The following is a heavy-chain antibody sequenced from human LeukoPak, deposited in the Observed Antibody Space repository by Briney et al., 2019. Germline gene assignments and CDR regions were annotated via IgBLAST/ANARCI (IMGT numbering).Heavy chain of an antibody. Sequence: GRSLRLSCAASGFTFSNYGMHWVRQAPGKGLEWVAVISYDGSNKYYADSVKGRFTISRDNSKNTLYLQMNSLRAEDTAVYYCAKDENYYGSGSYYTNYYFDYWGQGTLVTVSS. CDR1: GFTFSNYG. J-gene: IGHJ4*02. V-gene: IGHV3-30*18. CDR2: ISYDGSNK. CDR3: AKDENYYGSGSYYTNYYFDY. D-gene: IGHD3-10*01.